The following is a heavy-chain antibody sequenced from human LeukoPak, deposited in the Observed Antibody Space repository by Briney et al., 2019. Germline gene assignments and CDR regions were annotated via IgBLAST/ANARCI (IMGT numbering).Heavy chain of an antibody. Sequence: GGSLRLSCAASGFTVSSNYMSWVRQAPGKGLEWVSVIYSGGSTYYADSVKGRFTISRDNSKNTMFLQMNSLRAEDTAVYYCASQDGYNLRETYYLDYWGQGTLATVSS. V-gene: IGHV3-53*05. CDR3: ASQDGYNLRETYYLDY. J-gene: IGHJ4*02. CDR1: GFTVSSNY. CDR2: IYSGGST. D-gene: IGHD5-24*01.